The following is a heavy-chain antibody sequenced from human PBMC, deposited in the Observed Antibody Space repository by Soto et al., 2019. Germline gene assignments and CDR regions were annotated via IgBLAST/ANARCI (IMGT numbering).Heavy chain of an antibody. Sequence: AATLSLTCTVSCGAFSFYYWSWMREPARERLEWIGRIYHTGSTNYNPSLKSRVTISVDTSKNQVSLKLSSVTAEDTTVYYCARNPGRPVHFDYWGQGTLVTVSS. D-gene: IGHD1-1*01. CDR2: IYHTGST. CDR1: CGAFSFYY. J-gene: IGHJ4*02. CDR3: ARNPGRPVHFDY. V-gene: IGHV4-4*07.